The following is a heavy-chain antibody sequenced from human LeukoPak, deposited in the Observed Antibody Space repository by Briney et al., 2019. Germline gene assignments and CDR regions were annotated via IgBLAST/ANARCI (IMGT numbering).Heavy chain of an antibody. CDR1: GFTFSSYA. CDR3: VKGCDDCYGSGSYGCPGFDY. Sequence: GGSLRLSCSASGFTFSSYAMHWVRQAPGKGLEYVSAISSNGGSTYYADSVKGRFTISRDNSKNTLYLQMSSLRAEDTAVYYCVKGCDDCYGSGSYGCPGFDYWGQGTLVTVSS. CDR2: ISSNGGST. D-gene: IGHD3-10*01. J-gene: IGHJ4*02. V-gene: IGHV3-64D*06.